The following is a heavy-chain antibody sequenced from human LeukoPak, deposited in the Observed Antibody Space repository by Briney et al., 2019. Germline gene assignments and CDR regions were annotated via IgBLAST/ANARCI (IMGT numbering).Heavy chain of an antibody. Sequence: GGSLRLSCAASGFTFSSYAMSWVRQAPGKGLEWVSAISGSGGSTYYADSVKGRFTISRDNAKNSLYLQMNSLRVEDTAVYYCARHVVAVGFDYWGQGTLVTVSS. V-gene: IGHV3-23*01. J-gene: IGHJ4*02. D-gene: IGHD3-22*01. CDR3: ARHVVAVGFDY. CDR2: ISGSGGST. CDR1: GFTFSSYA.